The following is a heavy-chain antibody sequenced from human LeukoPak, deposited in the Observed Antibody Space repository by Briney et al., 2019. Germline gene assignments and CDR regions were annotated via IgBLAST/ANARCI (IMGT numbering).Heavy chain of an antibody. D-gene: IGHD1-1*01. CDR1: GYSISSGYY. CDR3: ARGLGYWNAYYYYYMDV. V-gene: IGHV4-38-2*02. CDR2: IYHSGST. J-gene: IGHJ6*03. Sequence: SGTLSLTCTVSGYSISSGYYWGWIRQPPGKGLEWIGSIYHSGSTYYNPSLKSRVTISVDTSKNQFSLKLSSVTAADTAVYYCARGLGYWNAYYYYYMDVWGKGTTVTVSS.